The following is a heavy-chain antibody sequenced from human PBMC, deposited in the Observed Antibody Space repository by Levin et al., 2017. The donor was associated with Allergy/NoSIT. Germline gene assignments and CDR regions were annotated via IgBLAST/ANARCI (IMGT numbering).Heavy chain of an antibody. J-gene: IGHJ4*02. CDR3: ARMERTGYHFFDS. CDR1: GYSISSGYY. Sequence: SQTLSLTCTVSGYSISSGYYWAWIRQPPGKDLEWIGAIYHSGSTYYNPSLKSRLTISVDTSKNQFSLRLTSVTAEDTAVYYCARMERTGYHFFDSWGQGTLVTVSS. V-gene: IGHV4-38-2*02. CDR2: IYHSGST. D-gene: IGHD6-25*01.